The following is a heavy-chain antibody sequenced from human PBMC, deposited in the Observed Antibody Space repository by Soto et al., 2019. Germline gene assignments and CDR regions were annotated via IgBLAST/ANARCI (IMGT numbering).Heavy chain of an antibody. Sequence: QVQLVQSGAEVKKPGSSVKVSCKASGGTFSSYAISWVRQAPGQGLEWMGGIIPIFGTANYAQKFQGRVTITADESTSAAYMELSSLRSEATAVYYCASTPRDWQLVLPYYYGMDVWGQGTTVTVSS. V-gene: IGHV1-69*01. CDR1: GGTFSSYA. D-gene: IGHD6-13*01. J-gene: IGHJ6*02. CDR2: IIPIFGTA. CDR3: ASTPRDWQLVLPYYYGMDV.